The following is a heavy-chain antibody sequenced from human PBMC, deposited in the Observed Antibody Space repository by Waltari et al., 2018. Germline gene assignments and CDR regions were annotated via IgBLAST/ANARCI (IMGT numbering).Heavy chain of an antibody. J-gene: IGHJ4*02. D-gene: IGHD3-16*01. CDR2: ISSGSSTI. V-gene: IGHV3-48*04. CDR3: ARGYDDWGY. Sequence: EVQLVESGGGLVQPGGSLRLSCTASGFTFNSYTMNWVRQAPGQGLEWVSCISSGSSTIYYADSVKGRFTISRDNAKNSLYLQMHSLRAEDTAVYYWARGYDDWGYWGQGTLVTVSS. CDR1: GFTFNSYT.